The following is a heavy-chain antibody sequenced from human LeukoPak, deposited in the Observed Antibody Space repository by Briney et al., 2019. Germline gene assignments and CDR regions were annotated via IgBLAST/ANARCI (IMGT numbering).Heavy chain of an antibody. Sequence: GGSLRLSCAASGFTFSSYWMSWVRQTPGKGLEWVANINQDGSEKYYVDSVKGRFTISRDNAKNSLYLQMNSLRAEDTAVYYCAVYCSGGSCFRNWGQGTLVTVSS. J-gene: IGHJ4*02. D-gene: IGHD2-15*01. CDR2: INQDGSEK. CDR1: GFTFSSYW. V-gene: IGHV3-7*05. CDR3: AVYCSGGSCFRN.